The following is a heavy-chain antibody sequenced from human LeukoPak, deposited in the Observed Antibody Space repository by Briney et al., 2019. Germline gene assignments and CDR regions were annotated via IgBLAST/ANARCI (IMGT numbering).Heavy chain of an antibody. J-gene: IGHJ4*02. D-gene: IGHD3-3*01. Sequence: GASVKVSCKASGYTFTSYDINWVRQATGQGLEWMGWMNPNSGNTNYAQKLQGRVTMTTDTSTSTAYMELRSLRSDDTAVYYCARDDEYDFWSGYDQTTIPVRFDYWGQGTLVTVSS. CDR3: ARDDEYDFWSGYDQTTIPVRFDY. CDR2: MNPNSGNT. CDR1: GYTFTSYD. V-gene: IGHV1-18*01.